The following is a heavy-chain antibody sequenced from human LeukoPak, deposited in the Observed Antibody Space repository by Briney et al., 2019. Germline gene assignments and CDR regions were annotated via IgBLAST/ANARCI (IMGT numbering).Heavy chain of an antibody. Sequence: EGSLRLSCAASGFTFSSYWMSWVRQAPGKGLEWVANIKQDGSEKYYVDSVKGRFTISRDNAKNSLYLQMNSLRAEDTAVYYCARGVVPAAMGGYYYYYMDVWGKGTTVTVSS. V-gene: IGHV3-7*01. J-gene: IGHJ6*03. D-gene: IGHD2-2*01. CDR3: ARGVVPAAMGGYYYYYMDV. CDR2: IKQDGSEK. CDR1: GFTFSSYW.